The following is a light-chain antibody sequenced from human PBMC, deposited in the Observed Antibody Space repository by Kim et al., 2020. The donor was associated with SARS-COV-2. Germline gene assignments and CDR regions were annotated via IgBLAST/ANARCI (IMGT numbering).Light chain of an antibody. J-gene: IGLJ2*01. CDR1: SSNIGAGFD. V-gene: IGLV1-40*01. CDR3: HSYDNSLSALL. CDR2: RNN. Sequence: QRITISCNGSSSNIGAGFDVHWYQQVPGTAPKLLIYRNNNRPSGVPDRFSGSKSGISASLAITGLQAEDEADYYCHSYDNSLSALLFGGGTQLTVL.